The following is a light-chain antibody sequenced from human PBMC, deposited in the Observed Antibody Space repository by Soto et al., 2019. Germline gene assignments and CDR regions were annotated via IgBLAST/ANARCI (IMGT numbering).Light chain of an antibody. CDR2: EVS. Sequence: QSALTQPASVSGSPGQSITISCTGTSTDVGGYNYVSWYQQHPGKSPKLMSYEVSNRPSGVSKRFSVSKSGNTASLTIAGLQAEDEADYYCSSYPIRRTPWVFGGGTKL. V-gene: IGLV2-14*01. J-gene: IGLJ3*02. CDR1: STDVGGYNY. CDR3: SSYPIRRTPWV.